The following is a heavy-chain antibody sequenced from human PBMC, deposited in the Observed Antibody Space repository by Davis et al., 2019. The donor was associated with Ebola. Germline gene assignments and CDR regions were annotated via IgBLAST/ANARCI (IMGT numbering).Heavy chain of an antibody. CDR2: ILYGAGA. J-gene: IGHJ6*02. V-gene: IGHV4-59*12. Sequence: MPSETLSLTCTVSGGSISSYYWSWIRQSPGKGLEWIGYILYGAGAKYNPSLESRLTISGDTSKNQLSLKLTSVTAADTAIYYCARDSRWLVPGTYYYYGMDVWGQGTTVTVSS. D-gene: IGHD6-19*01. CDR3: ARDSRWLVPGTYYYYGMDV. CDR1: GGSISSYY.